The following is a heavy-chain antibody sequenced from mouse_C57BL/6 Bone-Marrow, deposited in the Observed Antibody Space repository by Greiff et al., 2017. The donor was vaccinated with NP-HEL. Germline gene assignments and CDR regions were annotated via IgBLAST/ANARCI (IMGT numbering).Heavy chain of an antibody. D-gene: IGHD1-1*01. J-gene: IGHJ4*01. CDR3: ASGTYYYGSSDAMDY. V-gene: IGHV1-82*01. Sequence: VQLQESGPELVKPGASVKISCKASGYAFSSSWMNWVKQRPGKGLEWIGRIYPGDGDTNYNGKFKGKATLTADKSSSTAYMQLSSLTSEDSAVYFCASGTYYYGSSDAMDYRGQGTSLTVSP. CDR2: IYPGDGDT. CDR1: GYAFSSSW.